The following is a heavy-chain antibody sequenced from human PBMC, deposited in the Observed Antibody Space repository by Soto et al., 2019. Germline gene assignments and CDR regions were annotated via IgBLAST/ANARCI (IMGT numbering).Heavy chain of an antibody. CDR3: ARHVLGSGWGAPLSWFDP. V-gene: IGHV4-39*01. CDR1: GGSIISTSY. Sequence: PSETLSLTCSVSGGSIISTSYWAWIRQPPGKGLEWIASVLYSGTTYYMPSLKSRVTMSVDTSRNQFSLKLTSVTAADTAVYYCARHVLGSGWGAPLSWFDPWGQGTLVTVSP. CDR2: VLYSGTT. J-gene: IGHJ5*02. D-gene: IGHD3-10*02.